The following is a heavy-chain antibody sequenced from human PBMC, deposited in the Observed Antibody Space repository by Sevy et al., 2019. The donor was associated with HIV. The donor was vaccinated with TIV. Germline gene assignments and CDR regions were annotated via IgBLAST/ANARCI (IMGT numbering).Heavy chain of an antibody. CDR3: ARVADYYGSGSYYTIFDY. CDR2: INSDGSNT. CDR1: GFTFSSYW. V-gene: IGHV3-74*01. J-gene: IGHJ4*02. Sequence: GSLRLSCAASGFTFSSYWMHWVRQAPGKGLVWVSRINSDGSNTSYADSVKGRFTISRDNAKNTLYLQMNSLRAEDTAVYYCARVADYYGSGSYYTIFDYWGQGTLVTVSS. D-gene: IGHD3-10*01.